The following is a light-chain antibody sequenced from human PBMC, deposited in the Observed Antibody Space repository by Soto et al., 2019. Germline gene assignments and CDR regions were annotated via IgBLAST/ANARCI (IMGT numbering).Light chain of an antibody. V-gene: IGLV1-40*01. CDR3: QSYDGSLSGYV. CDR2: GNN. J-gene: IGLJ1*01. Sequence: QSALTQPPSVSGAPGQRVTISCTGSSANIGAGFDVHWYQQLPGTAPELLIYGNNNRPSGVPDRFSGSKSGTSASLAITGLQAEDEADYYRQSYDGSLSGYVFGTGTKVTVL. CDR1: SANIGAGFD.